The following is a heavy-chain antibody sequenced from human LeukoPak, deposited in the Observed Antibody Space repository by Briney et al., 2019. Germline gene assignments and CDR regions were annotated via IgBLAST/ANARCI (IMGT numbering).Heavy chain of an antibody. D-gene: IGHD2-2*01. V-gene: IGHV1-69*05. CDR3: AGSYCSSTSCYARSPVRYYYYYYMDV. CDR1: GGTFSSYA. J-gene: IGHJ6*03. CDR2: IIPIFGTA. Sequence: PVKVSCKASGGTFSSYAISWVRQAPGQGLEWMGGIIPIFGTANYAQKFQGRVTITTDESTSTAYMELSSLRSEDTAVYYCAGSYCSSTSCYARSPVRYYYYYYMDVWGKGTTVTVSS.